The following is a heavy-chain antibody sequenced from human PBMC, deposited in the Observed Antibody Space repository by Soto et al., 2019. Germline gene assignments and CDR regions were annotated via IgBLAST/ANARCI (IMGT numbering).Heavy chain of an antibody. Sequence: PGGSLRLSCAASGFTFSSYWMSWVRQAPGKGLEWVANIKQDGSEKYYVDSVKGRFTISRDNAKNSLYLQMNSLRAEDTAVYYCARERSSWYRVGAFDIWGQGTMVNVSS. CDR2: IKQDGSEK. D-gene: IGHD6-13*01. J-gene: IGHJ3*02. V-gene: IGHV3-7*01. CDR3: ARERSSWYRVGAFDI. CDR1: GFTFSSYW.